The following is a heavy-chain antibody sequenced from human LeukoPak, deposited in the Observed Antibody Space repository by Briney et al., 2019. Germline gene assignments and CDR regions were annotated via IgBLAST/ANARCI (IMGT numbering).Heavy chain of an antibody. D-gene: IGHD3-22*01. Sequence: GGSLRLSCAASGFTFYDYAMFWVRHAPGKGLEWVSGISWNRGNIGYADFVKGRFSISRDNAKNSLYLQMNSLRAEDTALYYCAKGPAYYYDSSGYHFDYWGQGTLVTVSS. J-gene: IGHJ4*02. CDR2: ISWNRGNI. CDR1: GFTFYDYA. CDR3: AKGPAYYYDSSGYHFDY. V-gene: IGHV3-9*01.